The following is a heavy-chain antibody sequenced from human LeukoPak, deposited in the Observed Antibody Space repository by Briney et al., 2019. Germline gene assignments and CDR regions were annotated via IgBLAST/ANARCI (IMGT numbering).Heavy chain of an antibody. CDR1: GGSISSYY. CDR2: IYYSGST. CDR3: ARVDTAMGYYFDY. D-gene: IGHD5-18*01. V-gene: IGHV4-59*01. J-gene: IGHJ4*02. Sequence: SETXSLTCTVSGGSISSYYWSWIRQPPGKGLEWIGYIYYSGSTNYNPSLKSRVTISVDTSKNQFSLKLSSVTAADTAVYYCARVDTAMGYYFDYWGQGTLVTVSS.